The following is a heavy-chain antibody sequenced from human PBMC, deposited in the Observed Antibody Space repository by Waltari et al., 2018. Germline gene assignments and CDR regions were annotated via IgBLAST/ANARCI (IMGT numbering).Heavy chain of an antibody. Sequence: QVQLVQSGAEVKEPGASVRVSCKSYGSTFTNDDINWVRQANGQGLEGMGWMNPRSEKTGYARKFQGRVIMTRDTSLTTAYMELSSLRFDDTAIYYCATARVERRRGSWFDPWGQGTLVTVSS. CDR2: MNPRSEKT. D-gene: IGHD3-16*01. CDR3: ATARVERRRGSWFDP. V-gene: IGHV1-8*01. J-gene: IGHJ5*02. CDR1: GSTFTNDD.